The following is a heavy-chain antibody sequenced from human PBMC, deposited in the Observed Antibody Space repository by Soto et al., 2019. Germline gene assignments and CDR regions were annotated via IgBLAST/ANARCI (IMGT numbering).Heavy chain of an antibody. CDR1: GGSVSSGSYY. D-gene: IGHD6-19*01. CDR2: IYYSGST. CDR3: ARALDSSGWYSLGY. V-gene: IGHV4-61*01. J-gene: IGHJ4*01. Sequence: QVQLQESGPGLVKPSETLSLTCTVSGGSVSSGSYYWSWIRQPPGKGLECIGYIYYSGSTNYNPSPKSRVNNSIDRPKNEFTLNLSSVAAADTAVYYCARALDSSGWYSLGYWGRGTPVTVSA.